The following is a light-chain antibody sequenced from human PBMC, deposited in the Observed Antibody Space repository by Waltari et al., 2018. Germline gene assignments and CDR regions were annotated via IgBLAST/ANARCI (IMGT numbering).Light chain of an antibody. CDR3: CSYAGSYTTSVV. CDR2: DVG. J-gene: IGLJ2*01. V-gene: IGLV2-11*01. Sequence: QSALTQPRSVSGSPGQSVTIACPGTNSAVGGYNYVSCYQHHPGKAPKLMIYDVGKRPSGVPDRFSGSKSGNTASLTISGLQAEDEGDYYCCSYAGSYTTSVVFGGGTRLTVL. CDR1: NSAVGGYNY.